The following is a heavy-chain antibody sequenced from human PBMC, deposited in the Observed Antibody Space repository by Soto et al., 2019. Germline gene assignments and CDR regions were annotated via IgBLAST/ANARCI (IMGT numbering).Heavy chain of an antibody. Sequence: QVQLVQSGAEVKKPGASVKVSCKASGYTFTSYGISWVRQAPGQGLEWMGWISAYNGNTNYAQKLQGRVTMTTDTCRSIDELELRQRRSEAKAMYCCARFESLSFGGWTASWGQGTLVTVSS. J-gene: IGHJ5*02. CDR1: GYTFTSYG. CDR2: ISAYNGNT. D-gene: IGHD3-10*01. V-gene: IGHV1-18*01. CDR3: ARFESLSFGGWTAS.